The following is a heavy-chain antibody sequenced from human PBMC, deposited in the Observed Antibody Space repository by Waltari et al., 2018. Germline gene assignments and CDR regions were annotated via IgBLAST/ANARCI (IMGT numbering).Heavy chain of an antibody. D-gene: IGHD3-10*01. CDR2: VIPNFGIP. CDR3: ATYRHGGVSGINFRGGYYGLDG. V-gene: IGHV1-69*01. J-gene: IGHJ6*02. Sequence: QVQLEQSGAEVKKPGSSVKVSCKASGGTLRNFPISWVRHAHGHGLGWVGGVIPNFGIPGYAEEVQGRVTITAGEATSTIYMEFDSLRSEDTAVYYCATYRHGGVSGINFRGGYYGLDGWGLGTTVTVSS. CDR1: GGTLRNFP.